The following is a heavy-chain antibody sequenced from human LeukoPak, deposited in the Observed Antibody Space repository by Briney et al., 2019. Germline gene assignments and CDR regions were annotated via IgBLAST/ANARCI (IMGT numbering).Heavy chain of an antibody. J-gene: IGHJ4*02. D-gene: IGHD3-22*01. CDR1: GFTFSSYA. Sequence: PGRSLRLSCAASGFTFSSYAMHWVRQAPGKGLEWVAVISYDGSNKYYADSVKGRFTISRDNSKDTLYLQMNSLRAEDTAVYYCARRGNYYDSSGYYDYFDYWGQGTLVTVSS. V-gene: IGHV3-30*04. CDR2: ISYDGSNK. CDR3: ARRGNYYDSSGYYDYFDY.